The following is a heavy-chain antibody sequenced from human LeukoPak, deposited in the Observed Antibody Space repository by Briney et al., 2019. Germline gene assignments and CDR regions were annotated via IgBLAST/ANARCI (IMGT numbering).Heavy chain of an antibody. CDR2: IYYSGST. J-gene: IGHJ3*02. Sequence: SETLSLTCTVSGGSINTYYWSWIRQPPGKGLEWIGYIYYSGSTNYNLSLKSRVTISVDTSKNQFSLKLSSVTAADTAVYYCARGSSGWYLVAFDIWGQGTMVTVSS. CDR1: GGSINTYY. CDR3: ARGSSGWYLVAFDI. D-gene: IGHD6-19*01. V-gene: IGHV4-59*01.